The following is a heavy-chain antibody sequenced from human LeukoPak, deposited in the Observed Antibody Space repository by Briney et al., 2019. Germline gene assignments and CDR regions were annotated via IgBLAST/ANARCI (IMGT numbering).Heavy chain of an antibody. Sequence: GSLRLSCAASGFTFSNHWMSWVRLAPGKGLEWVATVNQDESKKYYVDSVKGRFTISRDNAKNSLYLQMNSLRAEDTAVYYCAKEIVVVPAETYYYYGMDVWGQGTTVTVSS. CDR1: GFTFSNHW. CDR2: VNQDESKK. D-gene: IGHD2-2*01. V-gene: IGHV3-7*01. CDR3: AKEIVVVPAETYYYYGMDV. J-gene: IGHJ6*02.